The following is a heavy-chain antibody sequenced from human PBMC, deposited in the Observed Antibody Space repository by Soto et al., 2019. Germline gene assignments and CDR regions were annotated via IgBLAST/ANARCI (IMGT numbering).Heavy chain of an antibody. Sequence: QVQLQESGPGLVKPSETLSLTCTVSGGSISSYYWSWIRQPPGKGLEWIGYIYYSGSTNYNPSLKSRVTISVDPSKNQFSLKLSSVPAADTAGYYCASRYGSGHDYWGQGPLVTVSS. J-gene: IGHJ4*02. CDR1: GGSISSYY. D-gene: IGHD3-10*01. CDR2: IYYSGST. CDR3: ASRYGSGHDY. V-gene: IGHV4-59*08.